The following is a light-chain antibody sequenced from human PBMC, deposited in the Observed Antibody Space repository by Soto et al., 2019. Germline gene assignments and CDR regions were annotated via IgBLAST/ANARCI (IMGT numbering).Light chain of an antibody. CDR3: QTWGTGFLV. CDR1: SGHSSYA. CDR2: LNNDGSH. Sequence: QSVLTQSPSASASLGASVKLSCTLSSGHSSYAIAWHQQQPEKGPRYLMKLNNDGSHNKGDGIPDRFSGSSSGAERYLTISSLQSVDEADYFCQTWGTGFLVFGGGTKLTVL. J-gene: IGLJ3*02. V-gene: IGLV4-69*01.